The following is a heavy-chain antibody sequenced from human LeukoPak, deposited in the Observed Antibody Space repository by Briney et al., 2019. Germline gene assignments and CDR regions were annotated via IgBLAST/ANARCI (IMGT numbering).Heavy chain of an antibody. J-gene: IGHJ4*02. V-gene: IGHV4-59*08. CDR1: GGSISSYY. CDR3: VRADFGYYDSSDQLDY. CDR2: IYYSGST. D-gene: IGHD3-22*01. Sequence: SETLSLTCTVSGGSISSYYWSWIRQPPGKGLEWIGYIYYSGSTNYNPSLQSRVTISVDTSKNQFSLKLSSVTAADTAGYYCVRADFGYYDSSDQLDYWGQGTLVTVSS.